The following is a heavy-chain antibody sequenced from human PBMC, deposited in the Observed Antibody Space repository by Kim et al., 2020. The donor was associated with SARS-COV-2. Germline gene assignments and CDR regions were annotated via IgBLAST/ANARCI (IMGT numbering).Heavy chain of an antibody. V-gene: IGHV3-9*01. CDR2: IFSIGRT. Sequence: GGSPRLSCAGSGFTFDEYAMHWVRQAPGKGLEWVSGIFSIGRTGYADSMKGRVTISRDNAKNLLYLQINSLTLEDTAFYFCIKDNVPGGADSWGPGTLVTVSS. J-gene: IGHJ4*02. CDR1: GFTFDEYA. CDR3: IKDNVPGGADS. D-gene: IGHD3-16*01.